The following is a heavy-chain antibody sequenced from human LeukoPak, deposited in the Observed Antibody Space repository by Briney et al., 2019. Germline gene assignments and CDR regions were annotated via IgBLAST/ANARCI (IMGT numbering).Heavy chain of an antibody. V-gene: IGHV3-74*01. CDR1: GFSFSSYW. Sequence: PGGSLRLSCAASGFSFSSYWMHWVRQAPGKGLVWVSRINSDGSSTSYADSVKGRFTISRDNAKNTLYLQMNSLRAEDTAAYYCARGFGYDNILTYWGQGTLVTVSS. CDR3: ARGFGYDNILTY. J-gene: IGHJ4*02. CDR2: INSDGSST. D-gene: IGHD5-12*01.